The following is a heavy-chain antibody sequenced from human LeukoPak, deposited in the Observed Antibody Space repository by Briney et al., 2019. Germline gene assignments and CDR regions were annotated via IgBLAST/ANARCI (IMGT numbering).Heavy chain of an antibody. D-gene: IGHD6-6*01. CDR2: ISYDGSNK. V-gene: IGHV3-30-3*01. J-gene: IGHJ4*02. Sequence: PGGSLRLSCAASGFTFSSYAMHWVRQAPGKGLEWVAVISYDGSNKYYADSVKGRFTISRDNSKNTLYLQMNSLRAEDTAVYYCARYSSLSGILDYWGQGTLVTVSS. CDR1: GFTFSSYA. CDR3: ARYSSLSGILDY.